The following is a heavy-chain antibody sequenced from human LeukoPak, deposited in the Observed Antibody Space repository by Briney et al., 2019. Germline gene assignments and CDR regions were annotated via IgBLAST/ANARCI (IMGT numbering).Heavy chain of an antibody. CDR2: MNPKSGGA. CDR1: GYTFTGYY. D-gene: IGHD2-2*01. Sequence: ASVKVSCKASGYTFTGYYVHWVRQAPGQGLEWMGWMNPKSGGANLAQKFRDRVTMTRDTSIDTAYMDQSSLRSDDTAMYYCAREGAAYCSRSNCYVFDYWGQGTLVTVSS. V-gene: IGHV1-2*02. J-gene: IGHJ4*02. CDR3: AREGAAYCSRSNCYVFDY.